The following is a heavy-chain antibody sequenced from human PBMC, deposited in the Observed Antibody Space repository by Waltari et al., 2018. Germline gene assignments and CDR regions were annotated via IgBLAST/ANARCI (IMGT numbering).Heavy chain of an antibody. Sequence: EVQLLESGGGLVQPGGSLRLSCAASGFTFSSYAMSWVRQAPGKGLEWVSAISGSGGRTYYADSVKGRFTISRDNSKNTLYLQMNSLRAEDTAVYYCAKDYYYDSSGYLAGYFDYWGQGTLVTVSS. J-gene: IGHJ4*02. D-gene: IGHD3-22*01. V-gene: IGHV3-23*01. CDR3: AKDYYYDSSGYLAGYFDY. CDR1: GFTFSSYA. CDR2: ISGSGGRT.